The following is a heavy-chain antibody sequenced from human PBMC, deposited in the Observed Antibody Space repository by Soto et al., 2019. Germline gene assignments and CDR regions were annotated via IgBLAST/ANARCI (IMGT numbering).Heavy chain of an antibody. J-gene: IGHJ4*02. CDR3: VTRSRGLQSSPPRLDS. Sequence: EVQLLESGGGLVQPGGSLRLSCAASGLTFSGYGMSWVRQAPGTGLEWVSAISGSGSTTYYADSVKGRFTISRVDSKNILFLQMNSLRAEDTAVYYCVTRSRGLQSSPPRLDSWGQGTLVTVSS. CDR1: GLTFSGYG. D-gene: IGHD4-4*01. V-gene: IGHV3-23*01. CDR2: ISGSGSTT.